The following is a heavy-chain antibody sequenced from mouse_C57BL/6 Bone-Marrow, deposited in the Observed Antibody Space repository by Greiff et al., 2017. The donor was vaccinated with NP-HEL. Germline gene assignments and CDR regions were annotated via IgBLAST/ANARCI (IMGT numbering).Heavy chain of an antibody. CDR2: IDPENGDT. J-gene: IGHJ4*01. V-gene: IGHV14-4*01. Sequence: EVQLQQSGAELVRPGASVKLSCTVSDFNIKDDYMHWVKQRPEQGLEWIGWIDPENGDTEYASKFQGKGTITANTSSNTSYLQLSSLTSEDTAVYYCTTGGSSPYAMDYWGQGTSVTVSS. CDR3: TTGGSSPYAMDY. D-gene: IGHD1-1*01. CDR1: DFNIKDDY.